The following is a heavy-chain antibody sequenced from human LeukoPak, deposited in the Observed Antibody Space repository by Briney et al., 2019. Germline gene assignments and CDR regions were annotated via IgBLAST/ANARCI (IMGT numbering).Heavy chain of an antibody. Sequence: SETLSLTCAVYGGSFSGYYWSWIRQPPGKGLEWIGEINHSGSTNYNPSLKSRVTISVDTSKNQFSLKLSSVTAADTAVYYCARKSLKQWLVRHAFDIWGKGTTVTVSS. J-gene: IGHJ3*02. CDR1: GGSFSGYY. CDR3: ARKSLKQWLVRHAFDI. CDR2: INHSGST. D-gene: IGHD6-19*01. V-gene: IGHV4-34*01.